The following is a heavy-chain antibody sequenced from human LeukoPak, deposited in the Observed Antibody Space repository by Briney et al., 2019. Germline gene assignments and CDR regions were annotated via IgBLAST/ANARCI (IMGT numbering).Heavy chain of an antibody. V-gene: IGHV4-59*01. J-gene: IGHJ4*02. CDR3: ASSTAMAPLYYFDY. D-gene: IGHD5-18*01. Sequence: SETLSLTCTVSGGSISSYYWSWIRQPPGKGLEWIGYIYYSGSTNYNPSLKSRVTISVDTSKNRFSLKLSSVTAADTAVYYCASSTAMAPLYYFDYWGQGTLVTVSS. CDR1: GGSISSYY. CDR2: IYYSGST.